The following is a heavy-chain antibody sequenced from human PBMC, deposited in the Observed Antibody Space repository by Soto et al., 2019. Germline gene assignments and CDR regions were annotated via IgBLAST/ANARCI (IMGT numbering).Heavy chain of an antibody. V-gene: IGHV3-23*01. D-gene: IGHD1-26*01. CDR3: AKGRETTTSTKFCFDN. CDR2: LSVTGGGP. CDR1: GFSFSSYD. J-gene: IGHJ4*02. Sequence: EVRLLESGGGLVQPGGSLRLSCAASGFSFSSYDMTWVRQAPGQGLEWVSSLSVTGGGPYYAGSVRGRFTMSRDNSKNTLALEMSGLRADDSAVYYCAKGRETTTSTKFCFDNWGQGTLVTVSS.